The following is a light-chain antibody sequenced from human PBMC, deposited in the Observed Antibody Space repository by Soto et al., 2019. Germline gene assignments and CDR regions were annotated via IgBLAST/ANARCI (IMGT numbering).Light chain of an antibody. CDR3: SSYTSTSTLYV. CDR1: SSDIGAYDY. V-gene: IGLV2-14*01. J-gene: IGLJ1*01. CDR2: EVT. Sequence: QSALTQPASVSGSPGQSITISCTGTSSDIGAYDYVSWFQQHPDKAPKLMIYEVTNRPSGLSNRFSGSKSGNTASLTISGLQAEDEADYFCSSYTSTSTLYVFGTGTKVTV.